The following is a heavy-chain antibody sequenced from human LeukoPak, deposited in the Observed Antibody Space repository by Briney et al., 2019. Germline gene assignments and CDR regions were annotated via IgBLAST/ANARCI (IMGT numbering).Heavy chain of an antibody. CDR1: GFTFSSYG. D-gene: IGHD2-21*01. J-gene: IGHJ3*02. V-gene: IGHV3-33*06. CDR3: AKPQGILGAFDI. CDR2: IWYDGSNK. Sequence: GGSLRLSRAASGFTFSSYGMHWVRQAPGKGLEWAAVIWYDGSNKYYADSVKGRFTISRDNSKNTLYLQMNSLRAEDTAVYYCAKPQGILGAFDIWGQGTMVTVSS.